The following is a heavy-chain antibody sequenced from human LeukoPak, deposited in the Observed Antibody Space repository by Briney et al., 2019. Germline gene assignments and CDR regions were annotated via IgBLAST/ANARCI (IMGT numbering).Heavy chain of an antibody. V-gene: IGHV3-53*01. J-gene: IGHJ4*02. CDR3: ARELFVNWELQGFTY. Sequence: GGSQRLSCAASGFTVNTNYMDWVRQTPGKGLEWVSVIDSGGRTYYADSVKGRFTISRDNSKNTLHLQMNSLRAEDTAIYYCARELFVNWELQGFTYWGQGTLVTVSS. CDR1: GFTVNTNY. D-gene: IGHD1-7*01. CDR2: IDSGGRT.